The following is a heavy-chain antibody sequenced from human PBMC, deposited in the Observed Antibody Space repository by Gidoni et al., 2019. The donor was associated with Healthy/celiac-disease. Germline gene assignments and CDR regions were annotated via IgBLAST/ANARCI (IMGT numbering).Heavy chain of an antibody. D-gene: IGHD3-10*01. CDR3: AKPRPREYGELTSGNFDY. CDR1: GFTFSSYA. J-gene: IGHJ4*02. CDR2: ISGRGGST. Sequence: VKMVESGGGLVQHGGSLRLSCADSGFTFSSYAMSWVRQAPGKGLEGVSAISGRGGSTYYADSVKVRFTISRDNSNNTLYLQMNSRRAEDTAVYYCAKPRPREYGELTSGNFDYWGQGTLVTVSS. V-gene: IGHV3-23*04.